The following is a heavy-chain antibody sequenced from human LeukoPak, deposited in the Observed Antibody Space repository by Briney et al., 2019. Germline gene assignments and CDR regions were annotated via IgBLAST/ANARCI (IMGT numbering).Heavy chain of an antibody. CDR1: GFTFSSYG. D-gene: IGHD3-16*01. V-gene: IGHV3-33*06. CDR3: AKDLGTFDYMDV. Sequence: GGSLRLSCAASGFTFSSYGMHWVRQAPGKVLEWVAVIWYDGSNKYYADSVKGRFTISRDNSKNTLYLQMNSLRAEDAAVYYCAKDLGTFDYMDVWGKGTTVTVSS. J-gene: IGHJ6*03. CDR2: IWYDGSNK.